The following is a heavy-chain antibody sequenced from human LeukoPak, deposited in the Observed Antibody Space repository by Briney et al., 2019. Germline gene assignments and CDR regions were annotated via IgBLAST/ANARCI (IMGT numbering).Heavy chain of an antibody. Sequence: ASVKVSCKASGGTFSSYAISWVRQAPGQGLEWVGRIIPIFGTANYAQNFQGRVTITTDESTSTAYMELSSLRSEDTAVYYCARRRESSGLIFDYWGQGALVTVSS. CDR3: ARRRESSGLIFDY. J-gene: IGHJ4*02. CDR2: IIPIFGTA. D-gene: IGHD6-19*01. V-gene: IGHV1-69*05. CDR1: GGTFSSYA.